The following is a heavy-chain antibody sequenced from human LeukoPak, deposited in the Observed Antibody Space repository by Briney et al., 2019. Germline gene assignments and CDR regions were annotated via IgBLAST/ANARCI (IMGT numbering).Heavy chain of an antibody. Sequence: PGGSLRLSCAASGFTFSSYAMSWVRQAPGKGLEWVSAMSCSGGSTYYADSVKGRFTITRDNYKNTLYLQMNSLRAEDTAVYYCAKDAAGPRGYYFDYWGQGTLVTVSS. J-gene: IGHJ4*02. CDR3: AKDAAGPRGYYFDY. V-gene: IGHV3-23*01. CDR1: GFTFSSYA. CDR2: MSCSGGST. D-gene: IGHD6-19*01.